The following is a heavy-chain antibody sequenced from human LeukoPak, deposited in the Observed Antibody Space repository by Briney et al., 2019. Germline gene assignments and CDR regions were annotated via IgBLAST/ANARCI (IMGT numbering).Heavy chain of an antibody. CDR3: ARAVIYYYYYYMDV. J-gene: IGHJ6*03. CDR2: IKQDGSEK. D-gene: IGHD2-21*01. V-gene: IGHV3-7*01. Sequence: GGSLRLSCAASGFTFSSYWMSWVRQAPGKGLEWVANIKQDGSEKYYVDSVKGRFTISRDNAKSSLYLQMNSLRAEDTAVYYCARAVIYYYYYYMDVWGKGTTVTVSS. CDR1: GFTFSSYW.